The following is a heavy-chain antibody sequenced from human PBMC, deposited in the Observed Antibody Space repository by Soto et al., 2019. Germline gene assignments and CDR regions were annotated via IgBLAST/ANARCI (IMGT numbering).Heavy chain of an antibody. V-gene: IGHV3-74*01. Sequence: GSSLRLSCAASGFTFSSYWMHWVRQAPGKGLVWVSRINSDGSSTSYADSVKGRFTISRDNAKNTLYLQMNSLRAEDTAVYYCARGWYYYDSSGYSDAFDIWGQGTMVTVSS. CDR2: INSDGSST. CDR1: GFTFSSYW. J-gene: IGHJ3*02. CDR3: ARGWYYYDSSGYSDAFDI. D-gene: IGHD3-22*01.